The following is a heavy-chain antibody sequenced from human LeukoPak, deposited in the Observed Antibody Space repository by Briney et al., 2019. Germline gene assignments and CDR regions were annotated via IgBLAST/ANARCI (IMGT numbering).Heavy chain of an antibody. CDR1: GFTFSDYY. J-gene: IGHJ4*02. D-gene: IGHD3-9*01. Sequence: PGGSLRLSCAASGFTFSDYYMSWIRQAPGKGLEWVSYISSSGSTIYYADSVKGRFTISRDNAKNSLYLQMNSLRAEETAVYYCARDAGDILTGYFSYYFDYWGQGTLVTVSS. CDR3: ARDAGDILTGYFSYYFDY. CDR2: ISSSGSTI. V-gene: IGHV3-11*04.